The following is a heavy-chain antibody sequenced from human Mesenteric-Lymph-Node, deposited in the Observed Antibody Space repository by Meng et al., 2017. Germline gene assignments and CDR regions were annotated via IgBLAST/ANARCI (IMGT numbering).Heavy chain of an antibody. Sequence: GGSLRLSCAASGFSFSSYSVNWVRQAPGKGLEWVSSISSSSTYIYYADSVKGRFSISRDNANNSLLLQMNSLRVEDTATYYCARIRVERAAGTAFDIWGQGKKV. CDR2: ISSSSTYI. D-gene: IGHD1-1*01. V-gene: IGHV3-21*01. CDR3: ARIRVERAAGTAFDI. CDR1: GFSFSSYS. J-gene: IGHJ3*02.